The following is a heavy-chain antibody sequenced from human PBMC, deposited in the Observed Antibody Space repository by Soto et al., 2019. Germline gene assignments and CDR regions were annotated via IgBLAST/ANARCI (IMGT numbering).Heavy chain of an antibody. Sequence: QEHLVQSGAEVKSRGSSVKVSCKSSGDSFDGYTFNWVRQALGRGLEWIGGIIPIFRTANYAQRFQGRLTLTADDLTTTVFVALASLPSDDTAVYYCARGAEGPAYYNWFDLWGHGTVFTASS. D-gene: IGHD2-2*01. CDR3: ARGAEGPAYYNWFDL. J-gene: IGHJ5*02. CDR2: IIPIFRTA. CDR1: GDSFDGYT. V-gene: IGHV1-69*01.